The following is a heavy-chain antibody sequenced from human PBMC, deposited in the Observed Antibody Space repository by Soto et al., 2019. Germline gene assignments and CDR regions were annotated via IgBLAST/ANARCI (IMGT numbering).Heavy chain of an antibody. Sequence: QVQLQESGPGLVKPSQTLSLTCTASGGSISSGGYYWSWMRQHPGKGLEWIGYIYYSGSTYYNPYRKRRVTISVDTSNNQFSLKLSSVTAADTAVYYCARSRGPGTYPHDFQPWGQGTLVTVSS. V-gene: IGHV4-31*03. CDR2: IYYSGST. CDR3: ARSRGPGTYPHDFQP. CDR1: GGSISSGGYY. D-gene: IGHD1-26*01. J-gene: IGHJ1*01.